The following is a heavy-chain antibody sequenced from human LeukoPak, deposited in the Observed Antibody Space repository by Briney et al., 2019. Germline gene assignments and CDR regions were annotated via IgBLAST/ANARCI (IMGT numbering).Heavy chain of an antibody. J-gene: IGHJ6*03. CDR1: GFTFNNYA. Sequence: GGSLRLSCAASGFTFNNYAMSWVRQAPGKGLEWVSGISASGGATHYADSVKGRFTISRDNFKNTLHLQMNSLRAEDTALYYCAKLAGATNYYFSMDVWGNGTTVTVSS. V-gene: IGHV3-23*01. D-gene: IGHD1-26*01. CDR2: ISASGGAT. CDR3: AKLAGATNYYFSMDV.